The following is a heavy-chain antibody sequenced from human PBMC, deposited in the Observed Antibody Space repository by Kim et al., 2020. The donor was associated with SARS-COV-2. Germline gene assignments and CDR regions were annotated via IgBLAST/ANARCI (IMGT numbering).Heavy chain of an antibody. D-gene: IGHD4-17*01. CDR2: MNPNSGNT. Sequence: ASVKVSCKASGYTFTSYDINWVRQATGQGLEWMGWMNPNSGNTGYAQKFQGRVTMTRNTSISTAYMELSSLRSEDTAVYYCARGQILYGDYVFHVPLYYYYEMDVCGKGTAVTVSS. CDR1: GYTFTSYD. V-gene: IGHV1-8*01. CDR3: ARGQILYGDYVFHVPLYYYYEMDV. J-gene: IGHJ6*04.